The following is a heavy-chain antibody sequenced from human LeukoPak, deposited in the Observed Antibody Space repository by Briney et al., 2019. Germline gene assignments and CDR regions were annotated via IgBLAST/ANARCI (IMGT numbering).Heavy chain of an antibody. V-gene: IGHV4-61*02. CDR1: GGSISSGSYY. D-gene: IGHD4-17*01. CDR2: IYTSGST. J-gene: IGHJ5*02. Sequence: PSETLSLTCTVSGGSISSGSYYWSWIRQPAGKGLEWIGRIYTSGSTNYNPSLKSRVTISVDTSKNQFSLKLSSVTAADTAVYYCARGSTTVTTYWFDPWGQGTLVTVSS. CDR3: ARGSTTVTTYWFDP.